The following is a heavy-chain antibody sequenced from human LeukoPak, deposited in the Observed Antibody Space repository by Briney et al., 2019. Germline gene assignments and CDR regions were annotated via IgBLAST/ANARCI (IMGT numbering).Heavy chain of an antibody. CDR3: ARDRGGSAFDI. CDR2: INSDGSST. J-gene: IGHJ3*02. D-gene: IGHD3-10*01. V-gene: IGHV3-74*01. Sequence: PGGPLGLPCHPSGFPPKSYWMHWVRQAPGKGRVGVSRINSDGSSTSYADSVKGRFTISRDNAKNTLYLQMNSLRAEDTAVYHCARDRGGSAFDILGQGTMVTVSS. CDR1: GFPPKSYW.